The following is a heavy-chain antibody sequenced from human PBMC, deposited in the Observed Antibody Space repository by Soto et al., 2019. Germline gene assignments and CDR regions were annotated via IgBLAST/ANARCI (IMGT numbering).Heavy chain of an antibody. D-gene: IGHD3-3*01. CDR1: GGTFSSYA. CDR2: IIPIFGTA. J-gene: IGHJ6*02. Sequence: SVKVSCKASGGTFSSYAISWVRQAPGQGLEWMGGIIPIFGTANYAQKFQGRVTITADESTSTAYMELSSLRSEDTAVYYCARSRFLRITIFGVVIIEGGGEYYGMDVWGQGTTVTVSS. CDR3: ARSRFLRITIFGVVIIEGGGEYYGMDV. V-gene: IGHV1-69*13.